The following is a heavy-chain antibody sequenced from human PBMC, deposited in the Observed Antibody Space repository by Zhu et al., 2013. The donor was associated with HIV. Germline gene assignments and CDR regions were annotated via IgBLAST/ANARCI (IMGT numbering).Heavy chain of an antibody. CDR1: GFTFGDYA. CDR2: IRSKAYGGTT. Sequence: EVQLVESGGGLVQPGRSLRLSCTASGFTFGDYAMSWVRQAPGKGLEWVGFIRSKAYGGTTEYAASVKGRFTISRDDSKSIAYLQMNSLKTEDTAVYYCTRDKAIEWLRFGDYYYGMDVWGQGTTVTVSS. J-gene: IGHJ6*02. V-gene: IGHV3-49*04. CDR3: TRDKAIEWLRFGDYYYGMDV. D-gene: IGHD5-12*01.